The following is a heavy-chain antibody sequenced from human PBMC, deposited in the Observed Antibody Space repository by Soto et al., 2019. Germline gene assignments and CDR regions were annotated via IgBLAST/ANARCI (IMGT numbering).Heavy chain of an antibody. CDR1: GSSISSYY. CDR3: ASLRAMAGSWVFEY. D-gene: IGHD6-19*01. Sequence: QVQLQESGPGLVKSSETLSLTCAVSGSSISSYYWSWIRQPPGKGLEWIGNIYYSGSTNYNPSLKCRVTMSLDTSKNQFSLKLSSVTAVDRAVYYGASLRAMAGSWVFEYWGQGTLVSVS. V-gene: IGHV4-59*08. CDR2: IYYSGST. J-gene: IGHJ4*02.